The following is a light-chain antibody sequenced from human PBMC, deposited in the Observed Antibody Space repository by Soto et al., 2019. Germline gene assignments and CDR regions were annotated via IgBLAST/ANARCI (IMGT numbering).Light chain of an antibody. CDR2: EVS. V-gene: IGLV2-14*01. CDR1: SSDVGGYNY. J-gene: IGLJ1*01. Sequence: QSVLTQPASVSGSPVQSITISCTGTSSDVGGYNYVSWYQQHPGKAPKLMFYEVSNRPSGVSNRFSGANSGNTASLTISGRQAEDEAEDYCSSYTSSSTLVFGTGTKVTVL. CDR3: SSYTSSSTLV.